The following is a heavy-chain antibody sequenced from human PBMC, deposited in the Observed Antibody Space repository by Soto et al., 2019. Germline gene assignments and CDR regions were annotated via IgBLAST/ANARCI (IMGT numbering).Heavy chain of an antibody. CDR1: GYSFSNYY. V-gene: IGHV1-46*01. Sequence: QVQLVQSGAEVKKPGASVKVSCKASGYSFSNYYIHWVRQAPGQGLEWMAIINPTDDRTTYAQKFQGRVTVTRDTSTSTVYMDLSSLRSDDTAVYYCARVSGDLRAFDIWGRGTMVTVSS. J-gene: IGHJ3*02. CDR2: INPTDDRT. D-gene: IGHD3-10*01. CDR3: ARVSGDLRAFDI.